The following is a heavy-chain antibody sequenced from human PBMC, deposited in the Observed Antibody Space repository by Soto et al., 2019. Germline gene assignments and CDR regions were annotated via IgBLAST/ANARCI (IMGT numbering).Heavy chain of an antibody. V-gene: IGHV3-23*01. J-gene: IGHJ6*02. Sequence: DVQLLESGGHLVQPGGSLRLSCAASGFTFSSYAMSWVRQAPGRGLEWVSSVSAGGDTTYYSDSVKGRFTISRDNSNNALFLQMNSLRFEDTALYYWARGDRGGSGSPAGYSYSGLDVWGQGTTVTVS. CDR2: VSAGGDTT. D-gene: IGHD3-10*01. CDR1: GFTFSSYA. CDR3: ARGDRGGSGSPAGYSYSGLDV.